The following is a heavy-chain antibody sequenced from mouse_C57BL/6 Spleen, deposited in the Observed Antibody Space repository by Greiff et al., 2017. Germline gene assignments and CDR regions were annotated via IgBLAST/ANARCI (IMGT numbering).Heavy chain of an antibody. V-gene: IGHV1-64*01. J-gene: IGHJ2*01. Sequence: QVQLQQSGAELVKPGASVKLSCKASGYTFTSYWMHWVKQRPGQGLEWIGMIHPNSGSTNYNEKFKGKATLTVDKSSSTAYMQLSSLTSEDSAVYDCAFITTLANDYDYWGQGTTLSVSS. CDR3: AFITTLANDYDY. D-gene: IGHD1-1*01. CDR2: IHPNSGST. CDR1: GYTFTSYW.